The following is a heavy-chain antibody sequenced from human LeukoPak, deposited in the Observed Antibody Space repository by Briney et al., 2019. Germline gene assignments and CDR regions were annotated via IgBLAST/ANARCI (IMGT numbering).Heavy chain of an antibody. J-gene: IGHJ4*02. D-gene: IGHD3-3*01. CDR2: IYYSGST. V-gene: IGHV4-61*01. Sequence: SETLSLTCAVSGGSFSSGSYYWSWIRQPPGKGLEWIGYIYYSGSTNNNPSLKSRVTISVDTSKNQFSLKLSSVTAADTAVYYCARVGTIFGGVVYFDYWGQGTLVTVSS. CDR3: ARVGTIFGGVVYFDY. CDR1: GGSFSSGSYY.